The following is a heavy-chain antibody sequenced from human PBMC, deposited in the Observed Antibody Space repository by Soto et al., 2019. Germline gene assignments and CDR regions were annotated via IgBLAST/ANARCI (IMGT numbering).Heavy chain of an antibody. CDR1: GGSISSSNW. V-gene: IGHV4-4*02. CDR3: ARVEMATTGFDY. Sequence: TSETLSLTCTVSGGSISSSNWWSWVRQPPGKGLEWIGEIYHSGSTNYNPSLKSRVTISVYKSKNQFSLKLSSVTAADTAVYYCARVEMATTGFDYWGQGTLVTVSS. CDR2: IYHSGST. D-gene: IGHD5-12*01. J-gene: IGHJ4*02.